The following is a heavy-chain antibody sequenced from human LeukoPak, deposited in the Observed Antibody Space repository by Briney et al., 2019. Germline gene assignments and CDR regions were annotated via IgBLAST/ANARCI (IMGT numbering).Heavy chain of an antibody. CDR1: GYTFTSYD. CDR3: ARAIFSYDFWSGYYGGYDNWFDP. CDR2: MNPNSGNT. D-gene: IGHD3-3*01. V-gene: IGHV1-8*03. J-gene: IGHJ5*02. Sequence: ASVKVSCEASGYTFTSYDINWVRQATGQGLERMGWMNPNSGNTGYAQKFQGRVTITRNTSISTAYMELSSLRSEDTAVYYCARAIFSYDFWSGYYGGYDNWFDPWGQGTLVTVSS.